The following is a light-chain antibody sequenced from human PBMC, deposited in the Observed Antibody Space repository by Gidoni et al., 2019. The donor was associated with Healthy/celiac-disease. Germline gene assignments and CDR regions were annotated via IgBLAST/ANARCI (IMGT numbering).Light chain of an antibody. J-gene: IGKJ3*01. CDR2: LGS. Sequence: DLVMTPSPLSLPVTPGEPASIPCRSSQSLLHSNGYNYLDWYLQKPGQSPQLLIYLGSNRASGVPDRFSGSGSGTDFTLKISRVEAEDVGVYYCMQALQTPFTFGPGTKVDIK. V-gene: IGKV2-28*01. CDR1: QSLLHSNGYNY. CDR3: MQALQTPFT.